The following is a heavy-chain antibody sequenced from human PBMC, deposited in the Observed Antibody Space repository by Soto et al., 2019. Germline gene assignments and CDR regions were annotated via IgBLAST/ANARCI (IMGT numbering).Heavy chain of an antibody. CDR1: SGSISSSNW. CDR3: ARVPRFHYYGSGSYYKRTEGWFDP. D-gene: IGHD3-10*01. J-gene: IGHJ5*02. CDR2: IYHSGST. V-gene: IGHV4-4*02. Sequence: PSETLSLTCAVSSGSISSSNWWSWVRQPPGKGLEWIGEIYHSGSTNYNPSLKSRVTISVDKSKNQFSLKLSSVTAADTALYYCARVPRFHYYGSGSYYKRTEGWFDPRGQGTLVTVSS.